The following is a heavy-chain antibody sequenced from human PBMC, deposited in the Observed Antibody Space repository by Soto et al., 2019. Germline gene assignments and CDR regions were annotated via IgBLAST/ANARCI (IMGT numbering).Heavy chain of an antibody. Sequence: PSETLSLTCTVSGGSISSGDYYWSWIRQPPGKGLEWIGYIYYIGSTYYNPSLKSRVTISVDTSKNQFSLKLSSVTAADTAVYYFSRGALPKLRYFDWSPEVWFDPLGQRTLLTVSP. V-gene: IGHV4-30-4*01. D-gene: IGHD3-9*01. CDR1: GGSISSGDYY. CDR3: SRGALPKLRYFDWSPEVWFDP. CDR2: IYYIGST. J-gene: IGHJ5*02.